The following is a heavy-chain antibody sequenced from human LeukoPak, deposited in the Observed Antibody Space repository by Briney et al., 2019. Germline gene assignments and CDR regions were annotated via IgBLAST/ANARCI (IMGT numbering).Heavy chain of an antibody. V-gene: IGHV1-69*04. CDR1: GGTFSSYA. J-gene: IGHJ5*02. CDR2: IIAILGIA. CDR3: ARDLPVLMVYAIEWWFDH. Sequence: ASVKVSCKASGGTFSSYAISWGRQAPGQGREWMGRIIAILGIANYAQKFQGRVTITADKSTSTAYMELISLRSEDPAVYYCARDLPVLMVYAIEWWFDHWGQGTLVTVSS. D-gene: IGHD2-8*01.